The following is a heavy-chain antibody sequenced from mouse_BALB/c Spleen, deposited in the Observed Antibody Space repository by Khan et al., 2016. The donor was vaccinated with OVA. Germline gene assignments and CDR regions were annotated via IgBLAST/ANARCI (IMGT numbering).Heavy chain of an antibody. CDR1: GFTFSSYY. D-gene: IGHD1-1*02. CDR3: TRSGYGSPFAF. V-gene: IGHV1S81*02. CDR2: INPNNGDT. Sequence: VQLQQPGAELVKPGASVKLSCRASGFTFSSYYMYWVKQRPGQGLEWIGGINPNNGDTNFNEKFKTKATLTVDKSSSTADMQLSSLTSEDSAVYYCTRSGYGSPFAFWGQGTLVTVSA. J-gene: IGHJ3*01.